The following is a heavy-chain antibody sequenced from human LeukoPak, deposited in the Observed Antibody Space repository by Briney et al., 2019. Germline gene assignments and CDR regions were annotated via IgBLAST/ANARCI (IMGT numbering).Heavy chain of an antibody. V-gene: IGHV4-59*01. CDR2: VFDSGTT. Sequence: SETLSLTCTVSGGSISGSFWHWIRQPPGKGLEWMGYVFDSGTTAYNPSLKRRVTMSLDTSKSQFSLNLSSVTAADTAVYYCAREDRIVAAGSFDYWGQGTLVTVSS. J-gene: IGHJ4*02. CDR1: GGSISGSF. CDR3: AREDRIVAAGSFDY. D-gene: IGHD6-13*01.